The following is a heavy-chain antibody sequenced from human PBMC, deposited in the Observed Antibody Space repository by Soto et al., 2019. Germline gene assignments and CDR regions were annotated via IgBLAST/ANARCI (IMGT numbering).Heavy chain of an antibody. D-gene: IGHD6-13*01. J-gene: IGHJ6*02. Sequence: ASVNVSCKASGFTFTSSAVQWVRQARGQRLEWIGWIVVGSGNTNYAQKFQERVTITRDMSTSTAYMELSSLRSEDTAVYYCAAVGTLIYYYYYGMDVWGQGTTFTVSS. V-gene: IGHV1-58*01. CDR2: IVVGSGNT. CDR3: AAVGTLIYYYYYGMDV. CDR1: GFTFTSSA.